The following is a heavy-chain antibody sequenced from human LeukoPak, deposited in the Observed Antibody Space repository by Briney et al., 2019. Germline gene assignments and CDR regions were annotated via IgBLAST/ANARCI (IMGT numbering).Heavy chain of an antibody. CDR3: ARDENSYYHFGF. V-gene: IGHV3-66*01. J-gene: IGHJ4*02. CDR2: IYSGGST. Sequence: GGSLRLSCAASGFTFSSYWMHWVRQAPGKGLEWVSVIYSGGSTYYADSVKGRFTISRDNSKNTLYLQMNSLRAEDTAVYYCARDENSYYHFGFWGQGTLVTVSS. CDR1: GFTFSSYW. D-gene: IGHD1-26*01.